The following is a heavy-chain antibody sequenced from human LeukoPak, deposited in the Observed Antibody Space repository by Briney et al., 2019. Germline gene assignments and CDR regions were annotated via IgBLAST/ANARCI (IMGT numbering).Heavy chain of an antibody. V-gene: IGHV1-46*01. CDR3: ARDWRDLGDWFIPHDAFDI. J-gene: IGHJ3*02. D-gene: IGHD3-9*01. Sequence: ASVKVSCKASGYTFTSYYMHWVRQAPGQGLEWMGIINPSGGSTSYAQKFQGRVTMTRDMFTSTVYMELSSLRSDDTAVYYCARDWRDLGDWFIPHDAFDIWGQGTMVTVSS. CDR1: GYTFTSYY. CDR2: INPSGGST.